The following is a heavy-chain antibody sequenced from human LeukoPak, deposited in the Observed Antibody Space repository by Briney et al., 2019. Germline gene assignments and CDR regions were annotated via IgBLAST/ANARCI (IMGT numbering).Heavy chain of an antibody. D-gene: IGHD5-18*01. CDR3: ATPPPYSYGGFDY. Sequence: GGSLRLSCAASGFTFSSYAMSWVRQAPGKGLEWVSAISGSGRSTYYADSVKGRFTISRDNSKNTLYLQMNSLRAEDTAVYYCATPPPYSYGGFDYWGQGTLVTVSS. CDR1: GFTFSSYA. V-gene: IGHV3-23*01. J-gene: IGHJ4*02. CDR2: ISGSGRST.